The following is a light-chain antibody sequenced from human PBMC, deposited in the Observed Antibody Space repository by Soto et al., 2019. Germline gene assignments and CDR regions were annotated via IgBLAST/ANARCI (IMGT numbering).Light chain of an antibody. V-gene: IGKV3-11*01. CDR3: QQRSNWLT. Sequence: VVTQSPATLSVSPCEIVTLSCRASESVSRNLAWYQQKPGQAPRLLIYDASNRATGIPARFSGSGSGTDFTLTISSLEPEDFAVYYCQQRSNWLTFGGGTKVDIK. J-gene: IGKJ4*01. CDR1: ESVSRN. CDR2: DAS.